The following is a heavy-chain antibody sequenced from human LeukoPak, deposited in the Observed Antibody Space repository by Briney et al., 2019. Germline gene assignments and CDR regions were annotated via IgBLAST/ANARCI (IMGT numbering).Heavy chain of an antibody. J-gene: IGHJ6*03. CDR1: GGTFSSYA. V-gene: IGHV1-46*01. CDR2: INPSGGST. D-gene: IGHD6-13*01. Sequence: GASVKVSCKASGGTFSSYANSWVRQAPGQGLEWMGIINPSGGSTSYAQKFQGRVTMTRDTSTSTVYMELSSLRSEDTAVYYCARAADPRAIYYYYMDVWGKGTTVTVSS. CDR3: ARAADPRAIYYYYMDV.